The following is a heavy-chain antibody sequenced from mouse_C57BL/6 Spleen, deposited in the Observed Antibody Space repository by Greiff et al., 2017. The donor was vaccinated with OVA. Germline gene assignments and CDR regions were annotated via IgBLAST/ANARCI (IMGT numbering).Heavy chain of an antibody. J-gene: IGHJ4*01. CDR3: ARKDLFGAMDY. D-gene: IGHD1-1*01. V-gene: IGHV1-19*01. Sequence: EVQLKESGPVLVKPGASVKMSCKASGYTFPDYYMNWVKQSHGKSLEWIGVINPYNGGTSYNQKFKGKATMTVNKSSSTAYMELNSLTSEDSAVYYCARKDLFGAMDYWGQGTSVTVSS. CDR1: GYTFPDYY. CDR2: INPYNGGT.